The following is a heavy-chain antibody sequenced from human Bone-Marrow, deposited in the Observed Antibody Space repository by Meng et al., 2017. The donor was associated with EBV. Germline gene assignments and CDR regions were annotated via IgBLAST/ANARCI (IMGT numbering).Heavy chain of an antibody. D-gene: IGHD4-17*01. J-gene: IGHJ4*02. Sequence: EVQLVESXGGWVQPGXSRRLSXAASGFTFSIYAMSWVRQAPGKGLEWLSRINKDGRSTNYADSVKDRFTISRDNAKNTLYLQMRSLRAEDTAVYYCARDDDGDYGVNFDYWGQGTLVTVSS. CDR2: INKDGRST. V-gene: IGHV3-74*01. CDR1: GFTFSIYA. CDR3: ARDDDGDYGVNFDY.